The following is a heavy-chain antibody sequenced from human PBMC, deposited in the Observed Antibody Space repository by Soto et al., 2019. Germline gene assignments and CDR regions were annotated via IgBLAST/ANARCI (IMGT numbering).Heavy chain of an antibody. CDR2: IYYSGST. CDR1: GGSVSSGSYS. D-gene: IGHD5-12*01. CDR3: ARERGCGYASRIPYYYGMDV. Sequence: PSETLSLTCTVSGGSVSSGSYSWSWIRQPPGKGLEWIGYIYYSGSTNYNPSLKSRVTISVDTSKNQFSLKLSSVTAADTAVYYCARERGCGYASRIPYYYGMDVWGQGTTVTVSS. V-gene: IGHV4-61*01. J-gene: IGHJ6*02.